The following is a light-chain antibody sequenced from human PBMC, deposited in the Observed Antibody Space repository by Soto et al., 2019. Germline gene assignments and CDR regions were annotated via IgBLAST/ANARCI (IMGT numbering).Light chain of an antibody. CDR2: GAY. J-gene: IGKJ5*01. CDR1: QSVSSN. V-gene: IGKV3-15*01. Sequence: IVMTQSPATLSVSPGERATLSGRASQSVSSNLAWYQQKPGQAPRLLIYGAYTRATGIPARFSGSGSGTEFTLTISSLQSEDFAVYFCQQYSNWPPITFGQGTRLEIK. CDR3: QQYSNWPPIT.